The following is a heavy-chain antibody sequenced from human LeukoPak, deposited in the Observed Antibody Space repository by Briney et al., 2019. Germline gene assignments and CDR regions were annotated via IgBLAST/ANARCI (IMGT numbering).Heavy chain of an antibody. D-gene: IGHD2-15*01. J-gene: IGHJ5*02. V-gene: IGHV4-39*07. CDR3: ARRMGYCSGGSCYSPWFDP. Sequence: SETLSLTCTVSGGSISSSGKYGAWIRQPPGKGLEWIGEINHSGSTNYNPSLKSRVTISVDTSKNQFSLKLSSVTAADTAVYYCARRMGYCSGGSCYSPWFDPWGQGTLVTVSS. CDR1: GGSISSSGKY. CDR2: INHSGST.